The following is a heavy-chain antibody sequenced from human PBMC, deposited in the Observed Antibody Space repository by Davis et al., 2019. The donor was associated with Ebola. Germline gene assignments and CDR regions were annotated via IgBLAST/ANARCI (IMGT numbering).Heavy chain of an antibody. V-gene: IGHV1-18*01. D-gene: IGHD6-19*01. CDR2: ISAYNGNT. CDR3: ARDYSSGWYYYYGMDV. CDR1: GYTFTSYG. Sequence: ASVKISCNASGYTFTSYGISWVRQAPGQGLEWMGWISAYNGNTNYAQKLQGRVTMTTDTSTSTAYMELRSLRSDDTAVYYCARDYSSGWYYYYGMDVWGQGTTVTVSS. J-gene: IGHJ6*02.